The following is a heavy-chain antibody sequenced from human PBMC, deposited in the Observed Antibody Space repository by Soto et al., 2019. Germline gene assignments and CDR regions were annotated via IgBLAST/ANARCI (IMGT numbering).Heavy chain of an antibody. Sequence: SETLSLTCAVYGGSFSGCYWSWIRQPPGKGLEWIGEINHSGSTNYNPSLKSRVTISVDTSKNQFSLKLSSVTAADTAVYYCARGIYSGYDLDNWFDPWGQGTLVTVSS. J-gene: IGHJ5*02. CDR2: INHSGST. CDR3: ARGIYSGYDLDNWFDP. V-gene: IGHV4-34*01. CDR1: GGSFSGCY. D-gene: IGHD5-12*01.